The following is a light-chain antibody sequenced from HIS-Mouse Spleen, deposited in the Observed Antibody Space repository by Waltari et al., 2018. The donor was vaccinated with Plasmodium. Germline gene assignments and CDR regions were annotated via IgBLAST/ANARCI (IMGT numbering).Light chain of an antibody. V-gene: IGLV3-10*01. CDR1: ALPKKY. CDR3: YSTDSSGNHRV. CDR2: EDS. J-gene: IGLJ3*02. Sequence: SYELAQPPSVSVSPGQTARITCSGGALPKKYAYWYQKKSGQAPVLVIYEDSKRPSGIPERFSGSSSGTMATLTISGAQVEDEADYYCYSTDSSGNHRVFGGGTKLTVL.